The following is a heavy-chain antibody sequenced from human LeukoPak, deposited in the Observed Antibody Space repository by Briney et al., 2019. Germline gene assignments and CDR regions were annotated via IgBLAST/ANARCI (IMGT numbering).Heavy chain of an antibody. CDR3: AKPYDTAMVTNYFDY. D-gene: IGHD5-18*01. CDR2: ISGSGGST. CDR1: GFTFSSYA. V-gene: IGHV3-23*01. J-gene: IGHJ4*02. Sequence: GGSLRLSCAASGFTFSSYAMSWVRQAPGKGLEWVSAISGSGGSTYYADSAKGRFTISRDNSKNTLYLQMNSLRAEDTAVYYCAKPYDTAMVTNYFDYWGQGTLVTVSS.